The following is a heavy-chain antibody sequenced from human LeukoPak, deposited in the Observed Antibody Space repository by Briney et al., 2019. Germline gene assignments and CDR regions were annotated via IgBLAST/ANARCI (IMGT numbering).Heavy chain of an antibody. D-gene: IGHD3-22*01. Sequence: ASVKVSCKASGYTFTSYGISWLRQAPGQGLEWMGWISVYNGNTNSAQKLQGRVTMTTDTSTSTAYMELRSLRSDDTAVYYCARDPRPYYYDSSGAYFDLWGRGTLVSVSS. V-gene: IGHV1-18*01. CDR2: ISVYNGNT. CDR1: GYTFTSYG. J-gene: IGHJ2*01. CDR3: ARDPRPYYYDSSGAYFDL.